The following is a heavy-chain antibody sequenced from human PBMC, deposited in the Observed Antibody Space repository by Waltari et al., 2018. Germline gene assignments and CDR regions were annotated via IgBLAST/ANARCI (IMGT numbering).Heavy chain of an antibody. CDR2: IKHNGNR. D-gene: IGHD2-21*02. CDR1: GGSFSGYY. Sequence: QVQLQQWGAGQLQPSETLSLTCAVFGGSFSGYYWGWIRQPPGKGLEWIGEIKHNGNRNDYPSLRSRITMLLDTSRSQFSLKVNSVTAADTAVYYCVRLEDCSGPGGNCYSGDSFALDVWGQGTTVTVSS. CDR3: VRLEDCSGPGGNCYSGDSFALDV. J-gene: IGHJ6*02. V-gene: IGHV4-34*02.